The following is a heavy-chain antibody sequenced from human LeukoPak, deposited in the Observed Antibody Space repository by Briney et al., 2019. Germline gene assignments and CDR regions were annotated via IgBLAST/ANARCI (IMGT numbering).Heavy chain of an antibody. CDR3: ARDRYSSGWYDY. J-gene: IGHJ4*02. CDR2: MSYDGSNK. D-gene: IGHD6-19*01. Sequence: GRSLRLSCAASGFTFSSYAMHWVRQAPGKGLEWVAVMSYDGSNKYYADSVKGRFTISRDNSKNTLYLQMNSLRAEDTAVYYCARDRYSSGWYDYWGQGTLVTVSS. V-gene: IGHV3-30-3*01. CDR1: GFTFSSYA.